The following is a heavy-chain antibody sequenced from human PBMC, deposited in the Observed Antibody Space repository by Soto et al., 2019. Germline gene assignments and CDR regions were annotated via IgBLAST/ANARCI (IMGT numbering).Heavy chain of an antibody. J-gene: IGHJ4*02. Sequence: QMQLVQSGPEVKKPGTSVKVSCKASGFTFTSSAVQWVRQARGQRLEWIGWIVVGSGNTNYAQKFQERVTITRDMSTSTAYMELSSLRSEDTAVYYCAAAPLGGAVFDYWGQGTLVTVSS. CDR3: AAAPLGGAVFDY. CDR1: GFTFTSSA. CDR2: IVVGSGNT. V-gene: IGHV1-58*01. D-gene: IGHD2-21*01.